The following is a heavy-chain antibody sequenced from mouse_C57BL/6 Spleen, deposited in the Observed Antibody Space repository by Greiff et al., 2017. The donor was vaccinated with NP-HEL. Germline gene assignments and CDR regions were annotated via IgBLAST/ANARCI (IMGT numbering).Heavy chain of an antibody. CDR3: ARRGGTEYFDY. J-gene: IGHJ2*01. CDR2: IDPSDSYT. CDR1: GYTFTSYW. Sequence: VQLQQPGAELVKPGASVKLSCKASGYTFTSYWMQWVKQRPGQGLEWIGEIDPSDSYTNYNQKFKGKATLAVDTSSSTAYMQLSSLTSEDSAVYYCARRGGTEYFDYWGQGTTLTVSS. V-gene: IGHV1-50*01. D-gene: IGHD4-1*01.